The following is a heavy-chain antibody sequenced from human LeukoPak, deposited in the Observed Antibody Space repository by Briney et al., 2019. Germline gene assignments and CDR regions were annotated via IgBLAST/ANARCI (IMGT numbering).Heavy chain of an antibody. CDR3: ARDWGAAAVPHYYYYMDV. CDR2: ISSSSSYI. J-gene: IGHJ6*03. Sequence: GGSLRLSCAASGFTFSSYGMHWVRQAPGKGLEWVSSISSSSSYIYYADSVKGRFTISRDNAKNSLYLQMNSLRAEDTAVYYCARDWGAAAVPHYYYYMDVWGKGTTVTVSS. CDR1: GFTFSSYG. D-gene: IGHD6-13*01. V-gene: IGHV3-21*01.